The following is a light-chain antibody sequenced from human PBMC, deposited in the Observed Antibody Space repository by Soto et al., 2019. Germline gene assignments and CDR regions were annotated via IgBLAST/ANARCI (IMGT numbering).Light chain of an antibody. Sequence: DIVLTQSPATLSLSPGERATLSCRASQSVSSYLAWYQQRPGNVPMLLIYDASTRATGFPARFSASGSGTVVTLTISSQEPEHFAIYLCQQLSNWPPMFTLGQGTKLEIK. CDR1: QSVSSY. CDR3: QQLSNWPPMFT. V-gene: IGKV3-11*01. J-gene: IGKJ2*01. CDR2: DAS.